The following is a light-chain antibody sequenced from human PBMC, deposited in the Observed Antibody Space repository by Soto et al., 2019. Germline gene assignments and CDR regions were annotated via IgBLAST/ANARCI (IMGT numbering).Light chain of an antibody. Sequence: DIQMTQSPSSLSASVRDSVTITCRASQSVDRYLHWYQHKPGQAPKLLIFRASSLQRGAPSRFTGSGSGTHFTLVISSLQPEDFATYYCQQTYSTPPTFGGGTRVE. V-gene: IGKV1-39*01. CDR3: QQTYSTPPT. CDR1: QSVDRY. J-gene: IGKJ4*01. CDR2: RAS.